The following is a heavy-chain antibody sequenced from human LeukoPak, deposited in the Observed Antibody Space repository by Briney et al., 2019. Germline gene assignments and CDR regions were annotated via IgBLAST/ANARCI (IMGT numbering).Heavy chain of an antibody. J-gene: IGHJ6*02. CDR1: GFTFSSYW. V-gene: IGHV3-7*01. D-gene: IGHD3-22*01. Sequence: GGSLRLSCAASGFTFSSYWMSWVRQAPGKGLEWVANIKQDGSENYYVDSVKGCFPISRDNANNSLYLQMNSLSAEDTAVYSCARDATHTFFGSITLMETPQGDGMDVWGQGTTVTVSS. CDR2: IKQDGSEN. CDR3: ARDATHTFFGSITLMETPQGDGMDV.